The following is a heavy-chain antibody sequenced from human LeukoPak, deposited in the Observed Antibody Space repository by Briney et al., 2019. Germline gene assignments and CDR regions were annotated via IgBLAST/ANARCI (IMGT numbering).Heavy chain of an antibody. J-gene: IGHJ3*02. CDR1: GGSISSYY. D-gene: IGHD6-13*01. V-gene: IGHV4-59*12. CDR2: IYYSGST. CDR3: ASKEQQLSGAFDI. Sequence: PSETLSLTCTVSGGSISSYYWSWIRQPPGKGLEWIGYIYYSGSTNYNPSLKSRVTISVDTSKNQFSLKLSSVTAADTAVYYCASKEQQLSGAFDIWGQGTMVTVSS.